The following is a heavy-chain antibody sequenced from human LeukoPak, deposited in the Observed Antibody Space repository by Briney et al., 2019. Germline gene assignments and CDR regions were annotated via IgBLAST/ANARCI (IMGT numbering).Heavy chain of an antibody. CDR3: AKRSTGGYRHGPNWFDP. V-gene: IGHV3-7*01. D-gene: IGHD5-18*01. Sequence: GGSQRLSCAASGFTFSSYWMSWVRQAPGKGLEWVANIKEDGSEKYYVDSVKGRFTISRDNAKNSLYLQMNSLRAEDTAVYFCAKRSTGGYRHGPNWFDPLGQGTLVTVSS. J-gene: IGHJ5*01. CDR1: GFTFSSYW. CDR2: IKEDGSEK.